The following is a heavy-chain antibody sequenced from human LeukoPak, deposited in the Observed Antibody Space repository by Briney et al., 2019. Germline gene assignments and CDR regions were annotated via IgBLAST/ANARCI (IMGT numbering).Heavy chain of an antibody. V-gene: IGHV3-30*18. J-gene: IGHJ4*02. D-gene: IGHD3-22*01. CDR3: AKAKDLSYYYDSSGYDY. Sequence: GRSLRLFCAASGFTFSSYGMHWARQAPGKGLEWVAVISYDGSNKYYADSVKGRFTISRDNSKNTLYLQMNSLRAEDTAVYYCAKAKDLSYYYDSSGYDYWGQGTLVTVSS. CDR2: ISYDGSNK. CDR1: GFTFSSYG.